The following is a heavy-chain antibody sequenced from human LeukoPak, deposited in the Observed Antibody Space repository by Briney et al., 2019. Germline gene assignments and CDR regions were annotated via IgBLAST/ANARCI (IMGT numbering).Heavy chain of an antibody. V-gene: IGHV1-2*02. CDR3: ARVGFERPQSSITVVRGVIRPNAFDL. J-gene: IGHJ3*01. D-gene: IGHD3-10*01. Sequence: GASVKVSCKASGYTFTVYYMHWVRQAPGQGLEWMGRINPNSGDTKYAQNFQGRVTKTRDTSIDTAYMDLSSLRSGDTAVYYCARVGFERPQSSITVVRGVIRPNAFDLWGQGTMVTVSS. CDR1: GYTFTVYY. CDR2: INPNSGDT.